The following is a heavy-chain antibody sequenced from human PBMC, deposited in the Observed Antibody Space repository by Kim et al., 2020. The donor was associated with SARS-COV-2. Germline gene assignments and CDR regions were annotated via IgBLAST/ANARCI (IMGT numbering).Heavy chain of an antibody. J-gene: IGHJ6*02. V-gene: IGHV6-1*01. CDR1: GDSVSSNSAA. D-gene: IGHD3-22*01. CDR3: TRAIITGSTSDYYYYGMDV. Sequence: SQTLSLTCAISGDSVSSNSAAWNWIRQSPSRGLEWLGRTYYRSKWSNDYAVSVESRISINPDTSKNQFSLQLNSVTPEDSAIYYCTRAIITGSTSDYYYYGMDVWGQGTTVTVSS. CDR2: TYYRSKWSN.